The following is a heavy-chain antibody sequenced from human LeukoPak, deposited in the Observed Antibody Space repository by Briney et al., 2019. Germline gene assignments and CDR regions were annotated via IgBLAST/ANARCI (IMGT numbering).Heavy chain of an antibody. CDR2: ISSSSSTI. J-gene: IGHJ4*02. V-gene: IGHV3-48*03. CDR1: GFTFSSYE. Sequence: GGSLRLSCAASGFTFSSYEMNWVRQAPGKGLEWVSYISSSSSTIYYADSVKGRFTISRDNAKNSLYLQMNSLRAEDTAVYYCARLVWFGDSNIDHWGQGTLVTVSS. CDR3: ARLVWFGDSNIDH. D-gene: IGHD3-10*01.